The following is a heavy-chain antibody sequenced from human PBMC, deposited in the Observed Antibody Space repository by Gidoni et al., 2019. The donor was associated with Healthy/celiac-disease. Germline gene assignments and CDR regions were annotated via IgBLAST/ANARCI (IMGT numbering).Heavy chain of an antibody. J-gene: IGHJ3*02. CDR1: GGSISSSSYY. V-gene: IGHV4-39*01. CDR2: IYYSGST. D-gene: IGHD2-2*01. Sequence: QLQLQESGPGLVKPSETLSLTCTVSGGSISSSSYYWGWLRQPPGKGLEWIGSIYYSGSTYYNPSLKSRVTISVDTSKNQFSLKLSSVTAADTAVYYCALEDIVVVPAAMGEAFDIWGQGTMVTVSS. CDR3: ALEDIVVVPAAMGEAFDI.